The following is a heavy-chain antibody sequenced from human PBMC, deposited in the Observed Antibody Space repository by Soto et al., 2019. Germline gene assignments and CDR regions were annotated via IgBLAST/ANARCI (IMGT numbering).Heavy chain of an antibody. CDR3: ARDGADYGDSFLFDY. CDR2: ISYDGSNK. D-gene: IGHD4-17*01. CDR1: GFTFSSYA. J-gene: IGHJ4*02. Sequence: QVQLVESGGGVVQPGRSLSLSCAASGFTFSSYAMHWVRQAPGKGLEWVAGISYDGSNKYYADSVKGRFTISRDNSKNTLYLQMISLRAEDTAVYYCARDGADYGDSFLFDYWGQGTLVTVSS. V-gene: IGHV3-30-3*01.